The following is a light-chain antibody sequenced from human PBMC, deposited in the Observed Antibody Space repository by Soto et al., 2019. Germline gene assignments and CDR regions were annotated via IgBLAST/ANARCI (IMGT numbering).Light chain of an antibody. CDR3: QHYYGYSWT. Sequence: DIQMTQSPSTLSASVGDRVTITYRASQNIISWLAWYQQKPGKAPNLLIYKASSLESGVPSRFSGSGSGTEFTLTISSLQPDDFATYFCQHYYGYSWTFGQGTKVEI. CDR2: KAS. V-gene: IGKV1-5*03. CDR1: QNIISW. J-gene: IGKJ1*01.